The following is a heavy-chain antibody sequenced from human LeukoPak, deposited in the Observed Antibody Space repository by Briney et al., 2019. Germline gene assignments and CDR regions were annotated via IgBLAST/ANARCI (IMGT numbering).Heavy chain of an antibody. CDR3: ARLSGNPDGYSLGWFDP. CDR1: SGSISSNRYY. CDR2: SYYGEST. J-gene: IGHJ5*02. D-gene: IGHD5-24*01. Sequence: SETLSLTCTVSSGSISSNRYYWGWIRQPPGKGLEWIGSSYYGESTYYNPALKSRVTISVDTSKGQFSLKLSSVTAADTALYHCARLSGNPDGYSLGWFDPWGEGTRVGVSS. V-gene: IGHV4-39*01.